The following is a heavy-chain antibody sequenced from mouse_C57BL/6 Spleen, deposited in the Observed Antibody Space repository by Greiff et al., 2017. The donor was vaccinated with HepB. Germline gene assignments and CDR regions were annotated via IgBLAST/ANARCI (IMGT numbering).Heavy chain of an antibody. V-gene: IGHV5-4*01. CDR1: GFTFSSYA. CDR3: ARLGKYFDV. Sequence: EVQRVESGGGLVKPGGSLKLSCAASGFTFSSYAMSWVRQTPEKRLEWVATISDGGSYTYYPDNVKGRFTISRDNAKNNLYLQMSHLKSEDTAMYYCARLGKYFDVWGTGTTVTVSS. J-gene: IGHJ1*03. CDR2: ISDGGSYT. D-gene: IGHD4-1*01.